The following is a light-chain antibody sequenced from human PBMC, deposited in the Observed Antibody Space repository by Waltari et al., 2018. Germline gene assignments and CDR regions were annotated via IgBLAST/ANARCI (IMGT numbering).Light chain of an antibody. V-gene: IGKV3D-11*02. CDR3: EQRGNWQIT. CDR2: DAS. J-gene: IGKJ5*01. CDR1: QSVSSS. Sequence: EIVLTQSPATLSLSPGERATLSSRASQSVSSSLAWYQQKPGQSPRLLIYDASNRATCIPARLSGSWPGTNFTLTITRLEPEDFAVSYCEQRGNWQITFGQERRLKIK.